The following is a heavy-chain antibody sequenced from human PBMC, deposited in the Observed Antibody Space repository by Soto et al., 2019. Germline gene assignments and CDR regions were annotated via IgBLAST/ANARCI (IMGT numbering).Heavy chain of an antibody. V-gene: IGHV3-43*01. CDR3: TKDIIVATALITGYHFSGMDV. Sequence: TGVSLRLSCAASGFTFDDYTMQWVRQAPGKGLEWVSLITWDGGRTYYADSVKGRFTISRDNSKNSLYLQMNGLRTEDTALYYCTKDIIVATALITGYHFSGMDVWGQGTTVTVS. J-gene: IGHJ6*02. CDR1: GFTFDDYT. CDR2: ITWDGGRT. D-gene: IGHD5-18*01.